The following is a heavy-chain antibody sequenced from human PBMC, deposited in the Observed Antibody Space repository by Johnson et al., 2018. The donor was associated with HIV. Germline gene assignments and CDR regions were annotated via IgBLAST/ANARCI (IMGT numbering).Heavy chain of an antibody. CDR2: IWYDGSNK. CDR1: GFTFSSYG. CDR3: AKDRWGKDFKRSDNWNYVRHDAFDI. J-gene: IGHJ3*02. Sequence: QVQLVESGGGVVQPGRSLRLSCAASGFTFSSYGMHWVRQAPGKGLEWVAVIWYDGSNKYYADAVKGRFTISRDNSKNTLYLKMNSRRAEATAVYYCAKDRWGKDFKRSDNWNYVRHDAFDIWGQGTMVTVSS. V-gene: IGHV3-33*06. D-gene: IGHD1-7*01.